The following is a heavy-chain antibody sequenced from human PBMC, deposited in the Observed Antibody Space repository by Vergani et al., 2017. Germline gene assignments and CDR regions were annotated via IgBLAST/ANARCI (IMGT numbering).Heavy chain of an antibody. CDR3: VRERARFDAFDV. CDR1: GFTFTAYG. V-gene: IGHV3-33*01. CDR2: IWSNGVNK. Sequence: QAQLVESGGGVVQPGSSLRLSCAASGFTFTAYGMHWVRQAPGKGLGWVAVIWSNGVNKYYADSVRGRFTFSRDNSRYTLDLQMDSLRAEDTAVYQCVRERARFDAFDVWGQGTMVTVSS. J-gene: IGHJ3*01.